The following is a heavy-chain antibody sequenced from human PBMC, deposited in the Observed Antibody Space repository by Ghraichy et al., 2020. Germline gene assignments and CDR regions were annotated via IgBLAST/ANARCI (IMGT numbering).Heavy chain of an antibody. CDR1: GYTFTSYG. J-gene: IGHJ6*03. D-gene: IGHD4-17*01. CDR2: ISAYNGNT. CDR3: ARSNGDYMSHYYYMDV. Sequence: ASVKVSCKASGYTFTSYGISWVRQAPGQGLEWMGWISAYNGNTNYAQKLQGRVTMTTDTSTSTAYMELRSLRSDDTAVYYCARSNGDYMSHYYYMDVWGKGTTVTVSS. V-gene: IGHV1-18*04.